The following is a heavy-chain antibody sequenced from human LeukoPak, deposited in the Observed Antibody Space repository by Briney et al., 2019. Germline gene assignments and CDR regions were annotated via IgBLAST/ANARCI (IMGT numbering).Heavy chain of an antibody. CDR1: GGSFSGYY. J-gene: IGHJ3*02. CDR2: INHSGST. Sequence: PSETLSLTCAVYGGSFSGYYWSWIRQPPGKRLEWIGEINHSGSTNYNPSLKSRVTISVDTSKNQFSLKLSSVTAADTAVYYCARSSGSYYNDAFDIWGQGTMVTVSS. CDR3: ARSSGSYYNDAFDI. D-gene: IGHD3-10*01. V-gene: IGHV4-34*01.